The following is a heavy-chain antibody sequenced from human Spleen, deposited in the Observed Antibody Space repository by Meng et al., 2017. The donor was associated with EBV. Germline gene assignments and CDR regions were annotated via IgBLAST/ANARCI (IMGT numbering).Heavy chain of an antibody. D-gene: IGHD3-22*01. CDR3: ARRRLDDSSGYYVDY. J-gene: IGHJ4*02. CDR1: ANTFSAYD. V-gene: IGHV1-18*01. Sequence: QVTLVHAGTEVKKPGASVKVSCKAYANTFSAYDIIWVRQAPGRGLEWMGWSSPYNGNTKYAQKLQDRVTMTTDTSTSTAYMELRSLRSDDTAIYYCARRRLDDSSGYYVDYWGQGTLVTVSS. CDR2: SSPYNGNT.